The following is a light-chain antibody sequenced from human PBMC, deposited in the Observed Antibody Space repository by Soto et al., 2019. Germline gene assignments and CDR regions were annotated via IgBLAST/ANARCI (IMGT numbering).Light chain of an antibody. CDR2: DAS. CDR3: QQYNGYSTCT. Sequence: DIQMTQSPSTLSASVGDRVTSTCRASQSISRWLAWYQQKPGKAPKVLIWDASSLQRGVPSRFSGSGSGTEFTLTISSLQPDDFATYYCQQYNGYSTCTFGQGTQVDIK. J-gene: IGKJ1*01. V-gene: IGKV1-5*01. CDR1: QSISRW.